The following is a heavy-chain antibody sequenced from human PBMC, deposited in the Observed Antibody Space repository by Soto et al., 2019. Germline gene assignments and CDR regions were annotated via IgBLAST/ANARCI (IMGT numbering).Heavy chain of an antibody. CDR2: IYWDDDK. V-gene: IGHV2-5*02. J-gene: IGHJ4*02. CDR1: GFSLSTSGVG. CDR3: ALSLIPSWGSRGAFAY. D-gene: IGHD2-2*01. Sequence: QITLKESGPTLVKPTQTLTLTCTFSGFSLSTSGVGVGWIRQPPGKALEWLALIYWDDDKRYSPSLKCRPTITKDPSNNQVALTITITAPLDTPTYYCALSLIPSWGSRGAFAYWGQGTLVTVSS.